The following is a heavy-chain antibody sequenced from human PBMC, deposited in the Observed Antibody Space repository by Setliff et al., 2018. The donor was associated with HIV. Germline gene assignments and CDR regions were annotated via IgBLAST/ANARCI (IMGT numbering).Heavy chain of an antibody. V-gene: IGHV1-69*06. J-gene: IGHJ6*03. D-gene: IGHD1-1*01. CDR3: ARNPQPTGTPDYYYYYYMDV. CDR2: IIPIFGTA. Sequence: ASGGTXXSYAISWVRQAPGQGLEWMGRIIPIFGTANYAQKFQGRVTITADKSTSPAYMELSSLRSEDTAVYYCARNPQPTGTPDYYYYYYMDVWGKGTTVTVSS. CDR1: GGTXXSYA.